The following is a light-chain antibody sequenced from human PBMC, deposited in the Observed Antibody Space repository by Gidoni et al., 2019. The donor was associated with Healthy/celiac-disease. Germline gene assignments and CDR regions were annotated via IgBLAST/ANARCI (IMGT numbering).Light chain of an antibody. V-gene: IGKV2-40*01. CDR2: PLS. Sequence: DIVMTQTPLSLPVTPGEPAAISCRSSQSLLDSDDGNTYLDWYLQKPGQAHQLLIYPLSYRASGVPDRFSGSGSGTDFTLKISRVEAEDVGVYYCMQRIEFPWTFGQGTKVEIK. J-gene: IGKJ1*01. CDR1: QSLLDSDDGNTY. CDR3: MQRIEFPWT.